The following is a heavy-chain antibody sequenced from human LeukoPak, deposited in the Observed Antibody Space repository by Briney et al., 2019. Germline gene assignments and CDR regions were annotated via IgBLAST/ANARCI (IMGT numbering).Heavy chain of an antibody. V-gene: IGHV3-30*04. CDR3: ARGLSGSYFDY. D-gene: IGHD1-26*01. Sequence: GSLRLSWAASGFHFSCHAMQWVRQAPGQGLEWVAVISYDGSNKYYADSVKGRFTISRDNSKNTLYLQMNSLRAEDTAVYYCARGLSGSYFDYWGQGTLVTVSS. J-gene: IGHJ4*02. CDR2: ISYDGSNK. CDR1: GFHFSCHA.